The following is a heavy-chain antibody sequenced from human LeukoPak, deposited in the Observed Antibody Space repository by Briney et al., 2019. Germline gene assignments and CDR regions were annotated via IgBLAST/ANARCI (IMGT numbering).Heavy chain of an antibody. CDR1: GGSVRSGSYY. CDR3: ARVRCSSSSCYPDY. Sequence: PSETLSLTCTVSGGSVRSGSYYGRWIRQPPGTGLEWIGYIYYSGSTNYNPSLKSRVTISVDTSKNQFSLKLSSVTAADTAVYYCARVRCSSSSCYPDYWGQGTLVTVSS. J-gene: IGHJ4*02. CDR2: IYYSGST. D-gene: IGHD2-2*01. V-gene: IGHV4-61*01.